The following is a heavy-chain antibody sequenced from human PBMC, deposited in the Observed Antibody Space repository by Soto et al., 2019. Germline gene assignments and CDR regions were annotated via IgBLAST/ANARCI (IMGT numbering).Heavy chain of an antibody. J-gene: IGHJ5*02. CDR2: ISGSGATT. Sequence: GGSLRLSCAAPGFTFSNFAMSWVRQAPGGGLQWVSSISGSGATTYYGNSVKGRFTVSRDNSKNTVSLQMNSLRAEDSALYYCASGMTTVTPEWFDPWGQGTLVTVSS. CDR1: GFTFSNFA. CDR3: ASGMTTVTPEWFDP. V-gene: IGHV3-23*01. D-gene: IGHD4-4*01.